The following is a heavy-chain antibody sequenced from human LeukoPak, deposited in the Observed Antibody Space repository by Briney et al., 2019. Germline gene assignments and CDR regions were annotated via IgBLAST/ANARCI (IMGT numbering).Heavy chain of an antibody. Sequence: ASVTVSCKASGYTFTVYYMHGVRQAPGQGLEGMGWMHPDSGGTKCAQKLQGRLTMTRDTSISTGYMELTRLRSDDTAIYYCARFGTDALDIWGQGTMVTVSS. J-gene: IGHJ3*02. CDR3: ARFGTDALDI. V-gene: IGHV1-2*02. CDR1: GYTFTVYY. CDR2: MHPDSGGT. D-gene: IGHD1-14*01.